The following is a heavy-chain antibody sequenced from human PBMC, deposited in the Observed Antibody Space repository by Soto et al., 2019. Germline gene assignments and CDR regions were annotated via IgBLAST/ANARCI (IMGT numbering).Heavy chain of an antibody. CDR3: AREGFYHDYWSGYTKPYYFDN. CDR2: IKQDGSET. V-gene: IGHV3-7*01. J-gene: IGHJ4*02. D-gene: IGHD3-3*01. Sequence: PGGSLRVSCVSSGLNFNTYWMSWVRQSPGKGLEWLANIKQDGSETYYVDSVKGRFTISRDNAKKSLYLQMNSLRAEDTAVYYCAREGFYHDYWSGYTKPYYFDNWGQGALVTVSS. CDR1: GLNFNTYW.